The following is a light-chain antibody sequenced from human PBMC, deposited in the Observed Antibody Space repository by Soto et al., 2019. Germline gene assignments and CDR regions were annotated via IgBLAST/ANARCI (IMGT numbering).Light chain of an antibody. CDR3: QHYSYSRYFS. J-gene: IGKJ3*01. V-gene: IGKV3-20*01. CDR2: GVS. CDR1: ESVSHNY. Sequence: EIVLTQSPGTLSLSPGEGATLSCRASESVSHNYLAWYQQKPGQAPRLLIYGVSFRATAIPARFSGSGSGTDFSLTISRLEPEDFAVYYCQHYSYSRYFSFGPGTKVEVK.